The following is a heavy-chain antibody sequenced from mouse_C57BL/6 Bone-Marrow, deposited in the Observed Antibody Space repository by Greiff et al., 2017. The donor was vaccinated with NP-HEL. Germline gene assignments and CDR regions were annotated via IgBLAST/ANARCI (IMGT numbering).Heavy chain of an antibody. V-gene: IGHV14-4*01. CDR3: TAVRLAY. J-gene: IGHJ3*01. CDR1: GFNIKDYY. CDR2: IDPENGDT. Sequence: VQLQQSGAELVRPGASVKLSCTASGFNIKDYYMHWVKQRPEQGLEWIGWIDPENGDTEYAAKFQGKATITADTSSNTAYLQLSSLTSEDTAVYYCTAVRLAYWGQGTLVTVSA.